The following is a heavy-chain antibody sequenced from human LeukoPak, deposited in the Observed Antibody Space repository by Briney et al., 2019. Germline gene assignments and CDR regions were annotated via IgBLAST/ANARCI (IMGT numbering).Heavy chain of an antibody. V-gene: IGHV4-61*02. CDR2: IYTSGST. Sequence: SQTLSLTCTVSGGSISSGSYYWSWIRQPAGKGLEWIGRIYTSGSTNYNPSLKSRVTISVDTSKNQFSLKLSSVTAADTAVYYCARDLYPPGTRNNWSDPWGQGTLVTVSS. J-gene: IGHJ5*02. D-gene: IGHD2-2*02. CDR1: GGSISSGSYY. CDR3: ARDLYPPGTRNNWSDP.